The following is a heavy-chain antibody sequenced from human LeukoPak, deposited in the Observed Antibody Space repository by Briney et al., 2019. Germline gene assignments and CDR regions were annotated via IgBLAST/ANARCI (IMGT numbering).Heavy chain of an antibody. V-gene: IGHV3-23*01. CDR1: GFTFSSYA. D-gene: IGHD6-19*01. CDR2: IGAGGTYT. J-gene: IGHJ4*01. Sequence: GGSLTLSCTASGFTFSSYAMNWVRQAPGKGLEWVSGIGAGGTYTYYADSVKGRFTISRDNSRNTLYLQMNSLRADDTAVYYCARDQKGGAVAGHDYWGQGTLVTVSS. CDR3: ARDQKGGAVAGHDY.